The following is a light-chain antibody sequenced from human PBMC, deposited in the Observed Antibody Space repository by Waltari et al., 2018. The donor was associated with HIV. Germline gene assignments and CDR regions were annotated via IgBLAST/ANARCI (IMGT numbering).Light chain of an antibody. CDR1: SSNIGAGYS. CDR3: QPYDSSLNIWV. Sequence: QSVPTQPPSVSGAPGQRVTVSCTGGSSNIGAGYSVPWYQPLPGAVPKLVIFGTTNRPSGVPARFSGSQSGASAFLAITGLQAADEADYFCQPYDSSLNIWVFGGGTKVTVL. CDR2: GTT. J-gene: IGLJ3*02. V-gene: IGLV1-40*01.